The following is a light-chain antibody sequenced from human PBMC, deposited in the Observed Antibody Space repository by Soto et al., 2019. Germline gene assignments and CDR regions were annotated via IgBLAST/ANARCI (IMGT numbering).Light chain of an antibody. CDR3: SAYAGSNSVL. V-gene: IGLV2-8*01. CDR2: EVS. CDR1: SSDVGSYNF. Sequence: QSALTQPPSASGSPGQSVTISCTGTSSDVGSYNFVSWYQQHPGKAPKLMLYEVSRRPSGVPDRFSGSKSGNTASLTVSGLHPEDEADYYCSAYAGSNSVLFGGGTKVTVL. J-gene: IGLJ2*01.